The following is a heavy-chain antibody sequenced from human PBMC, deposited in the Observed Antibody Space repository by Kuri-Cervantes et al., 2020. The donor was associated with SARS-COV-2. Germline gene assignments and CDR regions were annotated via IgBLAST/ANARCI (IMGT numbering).Heavy chain of an antibody. V-gene: IGHV3-30*02. D-gene: IGHD2-21*01. CDR2: IRYDGSNK. CDR3: ARELLLDY. CDR1: GFTFSSYG. J-gene: IGHJ4*02. Sequence: LSLTCAASGFTFSSYGMHCVRQAPGKGLEWVAFIRYDGSNKYYADSVKGRFTISRDNSKNTLYLQMNSLRAEDTAVYYCARELLLDYWGQGTLVTVSS.